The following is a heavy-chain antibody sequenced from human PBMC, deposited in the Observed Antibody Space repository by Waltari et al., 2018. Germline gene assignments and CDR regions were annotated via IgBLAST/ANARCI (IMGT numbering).Heavy chain of an antibody. CDR1: GGTFSSYA. CDR3: ARDGEGWEYYYDSSGYSFLFDY. Sequence: QVQLVQSGAEVKKPGSSVKVSCKASGGTFSSYAISWVRQAPGQGLEWMGGIIPILGIANYAQKFQGRVTITADESTSTAYMGLGSLSSEDTAVYYCARDGEGWEYYYDSSGYSFLFDYWGQGTLVTVSS. D-gene: IGHD3-22*01. J-gene: IGHJ4*02. V-gene: IGHV1-69*04. CDR2: IIPILGIA.